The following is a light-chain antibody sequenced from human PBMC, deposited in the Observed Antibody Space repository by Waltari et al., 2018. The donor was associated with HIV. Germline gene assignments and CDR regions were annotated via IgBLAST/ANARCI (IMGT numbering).Light chain of an antibody. CDR3: QQSYSRPLT. J-gene: IGKJ1*01. CDR2: ASS. CDR1: QSIRNN. Sequence: IKLTQSPSSLFSSVVDHVTITCRPSQSIRNNLIWYQQKPGKAPKVLIYASSSLQSGVPSRFSGSGSATHFTLTISSLQPEDFATYHCQQSYSRPLTFGQGTKVEI. V-gene: IGKV1-39*01.